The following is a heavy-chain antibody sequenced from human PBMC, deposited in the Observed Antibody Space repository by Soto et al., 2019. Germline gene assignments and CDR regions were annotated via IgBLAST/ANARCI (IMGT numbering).Heavy chain of an antibody. CDR3: FFQAEDGIRDVRSVSAFLLNRSSDL. V-gene: IGHV4-39*01. J-gene: IGHJ2*01. D-gene: IGHD3-10*02. Sequence: PGQGLEWIWSIYYSGYTYYNPSLQSRVTISVDTSKTQFSLKLSSVTAADTAVYFFFFQAEDGIRDVRSVSAFLLNRSSDL. CDR2: IYYSGYT.